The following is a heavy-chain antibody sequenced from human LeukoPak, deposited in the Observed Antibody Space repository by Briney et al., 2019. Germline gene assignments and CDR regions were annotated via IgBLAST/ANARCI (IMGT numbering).Heavy chain of an antibody. CDR2: IYYTGST. Sequence: SETLSLTCTVSGVSISSSFYYWGWIRQHPGKGLEWIGAIYYTGSTDYNPSLKSRVTISVDTSKNQFSLKLSSVTAADTAVYYCARDGIVGATSGLGYWGQGTLVTVSS. V-gene: IGHV4-39*07. D-gene: IGHD1-26*01. CDR1: GVSISSSFYY. J-gene: IGHJ4*02. CDR3: ARDGIVGATSGLGY.